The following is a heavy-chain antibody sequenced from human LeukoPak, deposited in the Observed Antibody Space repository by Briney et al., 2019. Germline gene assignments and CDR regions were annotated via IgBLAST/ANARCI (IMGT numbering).Heavy chain of an antibody. V-gene: IGHV1-69*06. D-gene: IGHD3-22*01. J-gene: IGHJ3*02. Sequence: SVKVSCKASGGTFSSYAISWVRQAPGQGLEWMGGIIPIFGTANYAQKFQGRVTITADKSTSTAYMELSSLRSEDTAVYYCARDRGSYYDSSGKDAFDIWGQGTMVTVSS. CDR3: ARDRGSYYDSSGKDAFDI. CDR1: GGTFSSYA. CDR2: IIPIFGTA.